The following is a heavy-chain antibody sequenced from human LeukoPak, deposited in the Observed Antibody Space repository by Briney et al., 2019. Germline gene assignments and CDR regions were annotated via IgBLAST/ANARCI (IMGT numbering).Heavy chain of an antibody. CDR2: INHSGTT. CDR3: ASSRSYYESSGWSYGMDV. CDR1: GGSFSGYY. D-gene: IGHD3-22*01. J-gene: IGHJ6*02. V-gene: IGHV4-34*01. Sequence: PSETLSLTCGVYGGSFSGYYWSWIRQSPGMGLDWIAEINHSGTTNYNPSFKSRVTISLDTSKNQFSLKLTSVTAADTAVHYCASSRSYYESSGWSYGMDVWGQGTTVTVSS.